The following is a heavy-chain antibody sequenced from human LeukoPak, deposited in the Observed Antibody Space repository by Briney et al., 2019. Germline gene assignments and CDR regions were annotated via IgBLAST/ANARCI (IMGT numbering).Heavy chain of an antibody. CDR3: ARDQGSMIVVRTTSWYFDL. Sequence: GGSLRLSCAASGFTFSNYWMSWVRQAPGKGLEWVANINQDGSEIYYVDSVKGRFTISRDNAKNSLYLQINSLRAEDTAVYYCARDQGSMIVVRTTSWYFDLWGRGTLVTVSS. CDR1: GFTFSNYW. V-gene: IGHV3-7*01. CDR2: INQDGSEI. J-gene: IGHJ2*01. D-gene: IGHD3-22*01.